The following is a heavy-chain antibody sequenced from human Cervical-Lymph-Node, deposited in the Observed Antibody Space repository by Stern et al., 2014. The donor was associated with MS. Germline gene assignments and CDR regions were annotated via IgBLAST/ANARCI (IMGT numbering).Heavy chain of an antibody. D-gene: IGHD1-1*01. CDR3: ARPPPRRKWDDPNYGMDV. CDR1: GYTFTNNW. J-gene: IGHJ6*02. Sequence: EVQLVESGAEVKKPGESLKISCKGSGYTFTNNWIAWVRQMPGKGLEWMGIIYPADSDIRSSPSLQGQVTISADKSISPASLQWRGRKAADSAVYYCARPPPRRKWDDPNYGMDVWGQGTTVTVSS. CDR2: IYPADSDI. V-gene: IGHV5-51*03.